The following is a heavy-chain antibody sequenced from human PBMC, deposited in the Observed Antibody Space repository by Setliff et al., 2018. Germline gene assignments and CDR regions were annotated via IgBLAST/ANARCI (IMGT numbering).Heavy chain of an antibody. Sequence: SVKVSCKASGGTFSSYAISWVRQAPGQGLEWMGGIIPIFGTANYEQKFQGRVTITRDASASTAYMELSSLRSEDTAVYYCARRVRIAVLHLYYFEYWGQGTLVTVSS. CDR3: ARRVRIAVLHLYYFEY. D-gene: IGHD6-19*01. CDR1: GGTFSSYA. J-gene: IGHJ4*02. CDR2: IIPIFGTA. V-gene: IGHV1-69*05.